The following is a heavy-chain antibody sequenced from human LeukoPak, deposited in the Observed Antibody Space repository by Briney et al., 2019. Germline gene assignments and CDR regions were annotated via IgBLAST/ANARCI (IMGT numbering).Heavy chain of an antibody. J-gene: IGHJ4*02. CDR2: ISGSGGST. Sequence: GGSLRLSCAASGFTFSSYAMSWVRQAPGKGLEWVSAISGSGGSTYYADSVKGRFTISRDNSKNTLYLQMNSLRAEDTAVYYCAKDRLFGVVTPYYFDYWGQGTLVTVSS. D-gene: IGHD3-3*01. CDR3: AKDRLFGVVTPYYFDY. V-gene: IGHV3-23*01. CDR1: GFTFSSYA.